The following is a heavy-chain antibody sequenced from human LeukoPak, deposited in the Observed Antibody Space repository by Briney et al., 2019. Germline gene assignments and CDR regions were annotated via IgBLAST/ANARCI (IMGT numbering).Heavy chain of an antibody. CDR3: ASVSYDSSGYYTGFDY. J-gene: IGHJ4*02. CDR1: GGSFSGYY. V-gene: IGHV4-34*01. D-gene: IGHD3-22*01. Sequence: PSETLSLTCAVYGGSFSGYYWSWIRQPPGKGLEWIGEINHSGSTNYNPSLKSRVTISVDTSKNQISLKLSSVTAADTAVYYCASVSYDSSGYYTGFDYWGQGTLVTVSS. CDR2: INHSGST.